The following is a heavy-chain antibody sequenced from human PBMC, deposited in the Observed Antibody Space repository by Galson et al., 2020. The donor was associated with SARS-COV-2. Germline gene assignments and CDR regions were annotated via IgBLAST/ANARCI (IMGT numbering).Heavy chain of an antibody. J-gene: IGHJ4*02. V-gene: IGHV4-61*02. CDR3: AYGVVAGTGY. D-gene: IGHD6-19*01. CDR2: TNTGGRT. Sequence: SQTLSLTCTVSGGSIRSGSYYWRWTRQPPGQGRGGIGRTNTGGRTNYNPPLQSRVTISIDTSKNKFSLALTSVTAADTAVYFCAYGVVAGTGYWGPGILVTVSS. CDR1: GGSIRSGSYY.